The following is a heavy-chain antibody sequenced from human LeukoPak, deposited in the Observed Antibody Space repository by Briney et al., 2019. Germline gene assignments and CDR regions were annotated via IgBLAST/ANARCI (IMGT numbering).Heavy chain of an antibody. CDR2: ISSSGSTI. Sequence: GGSLRLSCAVSGFTFSDYYMSWIRQAPGKGLVWVSYISSSGSTIYYADSVKGRFTISRDNAKNSLYLQMNSLRAEDTAVYYCARGPVYYYYYMDVWGKGTTVTVSS. CDR3: ARGPVYYYYYMDV. CDR1: GFTFSDYY. V-gene: IGHV3-11*04. J-gene: IGHJ6*03.